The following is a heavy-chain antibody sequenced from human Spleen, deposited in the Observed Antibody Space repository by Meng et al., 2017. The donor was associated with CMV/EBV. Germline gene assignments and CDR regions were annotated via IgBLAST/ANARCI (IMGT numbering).Heavy chain of an antibody. CDR2: IYYSGST. Sequence: SGGSISSGGYYWSWIRQHPGKGLEWIGYIYYSGSTYYNPSLKSRVTISVDTSKNQFSLKLSSVTAADTAVYYCARAWKDRGGECYSDYWGQGTLVTVSS. J-gene: IGHJ4*02. CDR3: ARAWKDRGGECYSDY. CDR1: GGSISSGGYY. D-gene: IGHD2-21*01. V-gene: IGHV4-31*02.